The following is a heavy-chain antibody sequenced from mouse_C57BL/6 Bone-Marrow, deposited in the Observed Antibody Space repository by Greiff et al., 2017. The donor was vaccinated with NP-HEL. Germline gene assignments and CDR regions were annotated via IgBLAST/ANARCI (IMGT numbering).Heavy chain of an antibody. J-gene: IGHJ1*03. CDR1: GFTFSSYT. CDR3: ARYPIYYYGSSYGWYFDV. V-gene: IGHV5-9*04. Sequence: DVKLVESGGGLVKPGGSLKLSCAASGFTFSSYTMSWVRQTPEKRLEWVATISGGGGNTYYPDSVKGRFTISRDNAKNTLYLQMSSLRSEDTAVYYCARYPIYYYGSSYGWYFDVWGTGTTVTVSS. D-gene: IGHD1-1*01. CDR2: ISGGGGNT.